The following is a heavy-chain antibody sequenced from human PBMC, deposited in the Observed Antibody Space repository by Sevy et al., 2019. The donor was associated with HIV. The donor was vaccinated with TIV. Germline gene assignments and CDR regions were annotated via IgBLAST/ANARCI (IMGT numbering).Heavy chain of an antibody. V-gene: IGHV1-46*01. J-gene: IGHJ6*02. D-gene: IGHD1-26*01. CDR2: IDPTGGST. CDR3: ARDRDVSGDYLEYFYYAMDV. CDR1: GYTFSTYY. Sequence: ASVKVSCKTSGYTFSTYYIYWVRQAPGQGLEWIGIIDPTGGSTSYAQRFQGRLTMTGDTSTSTAYMELSSLTSGDTAVYYCARDRDVSGDYLEYFYYAMDVWGQGTTVTVSS.